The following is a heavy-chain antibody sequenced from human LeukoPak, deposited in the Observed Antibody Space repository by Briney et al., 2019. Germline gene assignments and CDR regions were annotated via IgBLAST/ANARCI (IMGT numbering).Heavy chain of an antibody. J-gene: IGHJ5*02. Sequence: GGSLILSCTASGLLFCDYGMTWVRQAPGRGLEWVGFIRSKPYGGTADYAESVKGRFTISRDDSRTIAYLDMTGLKTEDSAVYHCTGQVIPADKCFDPWGLGTPVSVSS. CDR3: TGQVIPADKCFDP. CDR2: IRSKPYGGTA. V-gene: IGHV3-49*04. CDR1: GLLFCDYG. D-gene: IGHD2-21*01.